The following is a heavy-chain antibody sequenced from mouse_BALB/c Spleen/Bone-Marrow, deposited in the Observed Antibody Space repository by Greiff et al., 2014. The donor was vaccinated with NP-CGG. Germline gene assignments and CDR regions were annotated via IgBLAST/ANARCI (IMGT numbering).Heavy chain of an antibody. D-gene: IGHD2-4*01. CDR3: ARDLYYDYDVGAMDY. CDR2: IWPGGST. CDR1: GFSLVSYG. V-gene: IGHV2-9*02. Sequence: VNVVESGPGLEESPQSLSISCTVSGFSLVSYGVHWIRQRPGKGLEWLGVIWPGGSTNYNSALMSRLSISKDNSKSQVFLKMNSLQSDDTAMYYCARDLYYDYDVGAMDYWGQGTSVTVSS. J-gene: IGHJ4*01.